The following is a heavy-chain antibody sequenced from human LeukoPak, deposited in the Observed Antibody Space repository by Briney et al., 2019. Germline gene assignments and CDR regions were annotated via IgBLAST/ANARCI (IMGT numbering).Heavy chain of an antibody. V-gene: IGHV3-48*04. J-gene: IGHJ4*02. CDR3: ARKRSGWDYYFDY. CDR1: GFTFSSYS. CDR2: ISSSGSTI. Sequence: GGSLRLSCAASGFTFSSYSMNWVRQAPGKGLEWVSYISSSGSTIYYADSVKGRFTISRDNAKNSLYLQMNSLRAEDTAVYYCARKRSGWDYYFDYWGQGTLVTVSS. D-gene: IGHD6-19*01.